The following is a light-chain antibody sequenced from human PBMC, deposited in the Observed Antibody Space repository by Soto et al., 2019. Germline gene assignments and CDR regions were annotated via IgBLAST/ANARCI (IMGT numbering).Light chain of an antibody. CDR2: GAS. CDR1: QSVSTRS. Sequence: EIVLTQSPGTLSLSPGERATLSCRASQSVSTRSLAWYQQKPGQAPRLLILGASTRATGIPARFSGSGSGTEFTLSISSLQSEDFAVYYCKQYKEWPLFTFGQGTRLEIK. J-gene: IGKJ5*01. V-gene: IGKV3-15*01. CDR3: KQYKEWPLFT.